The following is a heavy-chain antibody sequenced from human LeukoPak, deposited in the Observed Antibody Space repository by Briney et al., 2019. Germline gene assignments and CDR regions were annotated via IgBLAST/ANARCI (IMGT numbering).Heavy chain of an antibody. CDR3: ATSTPDLFDY. CDR2: ISSPSTTI. J-gene: IGHJ4*02. Sequence: GGPLRLSCAASGISFSTYSMNWVRQAPGKGLEWIAYISSPSTTIHYADSVKGRFTIFRDNGKNLLYLQMDSLRAEDTAVYFCATSTPDLFDYWGQGIVVAVSS. V-gene: IGHV3-48*04. CDR1: GISFSTYS. D-gene: IGHD1-14*01.